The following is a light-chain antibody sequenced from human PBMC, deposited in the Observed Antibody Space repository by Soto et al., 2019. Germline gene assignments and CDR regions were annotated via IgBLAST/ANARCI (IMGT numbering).Light chain of an antibody. V-gene: IGLV1-44*01. CDR1: SSNIGINA. CDR2: SNN. CDR3: ATWDDSLNGQGV. Sequence: QSVLTQPPSASGTPGQRVTISCSGSSSNIGINAVSWYRQLPGTAPKLLIYSNNQRPSRVPDRISGSKSGTSASLAISGLQSEDEADYYCATWDDSLNGQGVFGGGTKLTVL. J-gene: IGLJ3*02.